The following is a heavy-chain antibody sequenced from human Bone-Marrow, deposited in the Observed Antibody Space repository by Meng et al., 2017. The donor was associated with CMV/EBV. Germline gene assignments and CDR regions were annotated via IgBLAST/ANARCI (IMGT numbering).Heavy chain of an antibody. Sequence: VKVSCKASGFTFTSCAVQWVRQARGQRLEWIGWIVVGSGNTNYAQKFQERVTITRDMSTSTAYMELSSLRSEDTAVYYCAAVCSTVELLAAFDIWGQGTMVTVSS. CDR1: GFTFTSCA. CDR2: IVVGSGNT. J-gene: IGHJ3*02. CDR3: AAVCSTVELLAAFDI. D-gene: IGHD4-23*01. V-gene: IGHV1-58*01.